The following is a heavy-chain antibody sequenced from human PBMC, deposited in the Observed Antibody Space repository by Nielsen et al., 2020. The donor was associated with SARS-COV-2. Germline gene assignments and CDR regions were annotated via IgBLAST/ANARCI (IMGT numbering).Heavy chain of an antibody. CDR2: IYYSGST. Sequence: SETLSLTCTVSGGSISSGGYYWSWIRQHPGKGLEWIGYIYYSGSTYYNPSLKSRVTISVDTPKNQFSLKLSSVTAADTAVYYCAQRFGEPYGMDVWGQGTTVTVSS. V-gene: IGHV4-31*03. J-gene: IGHJ6*02. CDR1: GGSISSGGYY. D-gene: IGHD3-10*01. CDR3: AQRFGEPYGMDV.